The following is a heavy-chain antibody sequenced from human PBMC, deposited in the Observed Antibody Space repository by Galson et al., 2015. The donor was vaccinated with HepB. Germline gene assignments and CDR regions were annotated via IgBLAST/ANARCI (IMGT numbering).Heavy chain of an antibody. Sequence: SLRLSCAASGFTFSDYFMTWIRQAPGKGLEWVSYISGTGAYIEYADSVEGRFTISRDDTEKSLYLHMRSLRAEDTAVYFCARGNTAVDYWGQGILVTVSS. J-gene: IGHJ4*01. V-gene: IGHV3-11*05. CDR3: ARGNTAVDY. D-gene: IGHD2-2*02. CDR2: ISGTGAYI. CDR1: GFTFSDYF.